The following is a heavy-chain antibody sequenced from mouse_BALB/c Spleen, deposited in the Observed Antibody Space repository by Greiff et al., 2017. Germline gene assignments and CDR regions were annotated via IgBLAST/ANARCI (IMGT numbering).Heavy chain of an antibody. J-gene: IGHJ1*01. CDR3: ARGEIVRRYWYFDV. V-gene: IGHV1-14*01. D-gene: IGHD2-14*01. CDR2: INPYNDGT. Sequence: VQLKQSGPELVKPGASVKMSCKASGYTFTSYVMHWVKQKPGQGLEWIGYINPYNDGTKYNEKFKGKATLTSDKSSSTAYMELSSLTSEDSAVYYCARGEIVRRYWYFDVWGAGTTVTVSS. CDR1: GYTFTSYV.